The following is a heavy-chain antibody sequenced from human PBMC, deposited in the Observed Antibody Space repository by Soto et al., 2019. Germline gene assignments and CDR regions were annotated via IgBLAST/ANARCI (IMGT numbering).Heavy chain of an antibody. V-gene: IGHV1-69*13. Sequence: ASVKVSCKASGGTFSSYAISWVRQAPGQGLEWMGGIIPIFGTANYAQKFQGRVTITADESTSTAYMELSSLRSEDTAVYYCARDRGYSGYDYTAPFDYWGQGTLVTVSS. J-gene: IGHJ4*02. CDR2: IIPIFGTA. CDR3: ARDRGYSGYDYTAPFDY. CDR1: GGTFSSYA. D-gene: IGHD5-12*01.